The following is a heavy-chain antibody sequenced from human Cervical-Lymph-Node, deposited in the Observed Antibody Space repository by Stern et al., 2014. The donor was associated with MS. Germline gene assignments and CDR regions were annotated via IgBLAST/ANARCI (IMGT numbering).Heavy chain of an antibody. J-gene: IGHJ4*02. V-gene: IGHV1-18*01. CDR3: ARDEDIMATGNFDY. D-gene: IGHD5-12*01. CDR1: GYTFSSNG. CDR2: ISAYNGNT. Sequence: QVQLVQSGAEVKKPGASVKVSCKASGYTFSSNGISWVRQAPGQGLEWMGWISAYNGNTNYAQKFQGRGTMTTDTSTSTTYMELESLRSDDTAVYYCARDEDIMATGNFDYWGQGTLVTVSS.